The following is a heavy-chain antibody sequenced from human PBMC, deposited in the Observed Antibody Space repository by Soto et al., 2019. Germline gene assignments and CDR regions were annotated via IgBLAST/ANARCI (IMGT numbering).Heavy chain of an antibody. V-gene: IGHV4-59*01. Sequence: SETLSLTCTLSGGSISSYYWSCIRQPPGKGLEWIGYIYYSGSTNYNPSLKSRVTISVDTSKNQFSLKLSSVTAADTAVYYCARNKDDHDAFDTWGQGTMVTVSS. CDR1: GGSISSYY. J-gene: IGHJ3*02. CDR3: ARNKDDHDAFDT. D-gene: IGHD3-3*01. CDR2: IYYSGST.